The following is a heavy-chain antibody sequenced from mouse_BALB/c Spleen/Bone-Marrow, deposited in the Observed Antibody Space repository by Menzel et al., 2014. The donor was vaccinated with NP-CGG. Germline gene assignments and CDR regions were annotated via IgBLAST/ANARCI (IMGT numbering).Heavy chain of an antibody. CDR1: GFTFSNYG. CDR2: INSNGGIT. CDR3: AKNQEAFDY. Sequence: EVNVVESGGGLVQPGGSLKLSCAASGFTFSNYGMSWVRQTPDKRLELVATINSNGGITCYPDSVKGRFTISRDNAKNTLYLQMSSLKSEDTAMYYWAKNQEAFDYWGQGTTLTVSS. J-gene: IGHJ2*01. V-gene: IGHV5-6-3*01. D-gene: IGHD3-2*02.